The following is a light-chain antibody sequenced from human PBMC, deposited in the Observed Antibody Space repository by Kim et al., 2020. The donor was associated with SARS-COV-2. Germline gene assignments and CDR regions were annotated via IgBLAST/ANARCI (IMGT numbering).Light chain of an antibody. Sequence: TRSCRASQSLTSPYLAGRDYLAWYQQKPAQAPRLLIYDASSRATGIPDRFSGSGSGTDFTLTISRLEPEDFAVYYCQQYVESPITFGQGTRLEIK. CDR3: QQYVESPIT. CDR2: DAS. CDR1: QSLTSPY. V-gene: IGKV3-20*01. J-gene: IGKJ5*01.